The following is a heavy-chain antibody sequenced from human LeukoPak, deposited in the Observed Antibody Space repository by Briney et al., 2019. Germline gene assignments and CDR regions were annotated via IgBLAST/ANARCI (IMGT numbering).Heavy chain of an antibody. CDR3: AREGYDCTRPSDCYYYYMDV. J-gene: IGHJ6*03. CDR1: GGTFSSYA. Sequence: SVKVSCKASGGTFSSYAISWVRQAPGQGLEWMGGIIPIFGTANYAQKFQGRVTITADESTSTAYMELSSLRSEDTAVYYCAREGYDCTRPSDCYYYYMDVWGKGTTVTISS. CDR2: IIPIFGTA. V-gene: IGHV1-69*13. D-gene: IGHD5-12*01.